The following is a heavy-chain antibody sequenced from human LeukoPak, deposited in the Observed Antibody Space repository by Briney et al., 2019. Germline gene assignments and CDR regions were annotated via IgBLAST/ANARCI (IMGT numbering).Heavy chain of an antibody. CDR2: IYPGDSDT. Sequence: GASLKISCKGSGSNFTSYWIAWVRQMPGKGLEWMGIIYPGDSDTRYSPSFQGQVTISADKSISTAYLQWSSLKASDTAMYYCARHMAAAGTLDYWGQGTLVTVSS. CDR1: GSNFTSYW. CDR3: ARHMAAAGTLDY. D-gene: IGHD6-13*01. V-gene: IGHV5-51*01. J-gene: IGHJ4*02.